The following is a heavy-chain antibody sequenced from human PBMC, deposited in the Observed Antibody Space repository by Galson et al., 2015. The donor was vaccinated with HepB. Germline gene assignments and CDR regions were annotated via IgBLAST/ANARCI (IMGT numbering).Heavy chain of an antibody. D-gene: IGHD4-23*01. CDR3: ARAYGGNGDAFDI. CDR1: GFTFSSYA. CDR2: ISYDGSNK. J-gene: IGHJ3*02. Sequence: LRLSCAASGFTFSSYAMHWVRQAPGKGLEWVAVISYDGSNKYYADSVKGRFTISRDNSKNTLYLQMNSLRAEDTAVYYCARAYGGNGDAFDIWGQGTMVTVSS. V-gene: IGHV3-30-3*01.